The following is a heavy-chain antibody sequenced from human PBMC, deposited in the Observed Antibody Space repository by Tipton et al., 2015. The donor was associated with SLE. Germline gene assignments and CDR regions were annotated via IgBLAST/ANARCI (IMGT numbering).Heavy chain of an antibody. D-gene: IGHD3-16*01. J-gene: IGHJ4*02. V-gene: IGHV1-18*01. CDR3: ASLGAARGY. CDR1: GYTFTKYG. CDR2: ISPYNGNT. Sequence: QVQLVQSGAEVKKPGASVRVSCKTSGYTFTKYGITWVRQAPGQGLEWMGWISPYNGNTNIAQKFQGRVTMTTDESTSTASIDLTSLRSDDTALYYCASLGAARGYWGQGTLVTVSS.